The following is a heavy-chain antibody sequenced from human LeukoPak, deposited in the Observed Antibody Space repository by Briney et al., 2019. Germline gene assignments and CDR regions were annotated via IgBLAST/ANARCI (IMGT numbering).Heavy chain of an antibody. CDR2: IYTDGSR. V-gene: IGHV4-61*02. CDR1: GSSIGSRAYY. CDR3: ASEGLALAGNFYY. Sequence: SETLSLTCTVSGSSIGSRAYYWSWIRQPAGKGLEYIGRIYTDGSRNHNPSLKSRVSISMDTSNNQFSLRVTSVTAADTGVYYCASEGLALAGNFYYWGQGALVTVSS. D-gene: IGHD6-19*01. J-gene: IGHJ4*02.